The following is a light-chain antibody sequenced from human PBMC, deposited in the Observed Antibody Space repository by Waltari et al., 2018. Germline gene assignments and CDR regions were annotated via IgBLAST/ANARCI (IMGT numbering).Light chain of an antibody. J-gene: IGLJ2*01. CDR3: ATWDDTLNGQL. V-gene: IGLV1-44*01. Sequence: QSALTQPPSASGTPGQRVTISWSGSRSNLGSNPVNWYQQLPGAAPKLLLYSKDQRPSGVPTRFSGSKSGTSASLGISGLQSEDEAYYYCATWDDTLNGQLFGGGTKLTVL. CDR2: SKD. CDR1: RSNLGSNP.